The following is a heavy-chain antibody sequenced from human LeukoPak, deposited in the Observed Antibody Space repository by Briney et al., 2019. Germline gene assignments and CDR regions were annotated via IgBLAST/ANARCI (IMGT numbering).Heavy chain of an antibody. CDR1: GFTFSSYAM. V-gene: IGHV4-4*02. D-gene: IGHD6-19*01. Sequence: GSLRLSCAASGFTFSSYAMSWVRQPPGKGLEWIGEVHHGGASNYDPSLESRVTISVDKSKNRFSLNLRSVTAADTATYYCASHVTVLGTRGFDFWGRGTLVTVS. CDR2: VHHGGAS. CDR3: ASHVTVLGTRGFDF. J-gene: IGHJ4*02.